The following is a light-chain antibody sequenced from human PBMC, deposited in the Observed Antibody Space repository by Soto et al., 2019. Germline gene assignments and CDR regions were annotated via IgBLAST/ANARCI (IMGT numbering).Light chain of an antibody. J-gene: IGLJ1*01. Sequence: QSALTKPASVSGSPGQSIAISCTGTSSDVGAYNYVSWYQQHPGKAPKLMIYDVSHRPSGASDRFSGSKSGNTASLTISGLQPEDEADYYCTSYTSSSTYVFGTGTKLTVL. V-gene: IGLV2-14*01. CDR1: SSDVGAYNY. CDR3: TSYTSSSTYV. CDR2: DVS.